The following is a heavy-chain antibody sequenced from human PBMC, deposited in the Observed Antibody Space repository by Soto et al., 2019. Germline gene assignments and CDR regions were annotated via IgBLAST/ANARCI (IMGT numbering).Heavy chain of an antibody. CDR2: VYYRGRS. CDR3: VSQRTTVPTQAYFDY. CDR1: GGSVTNSSYY. V-gene: IGHV4-39*01. D-gene: IGHD4-17*01. Sequence: PSETLSLTCTVSGGSVTNSSYYFFCIRQSPWKGLEWIGSVYYRGRSYSKSSVKSRVTISVDTSKNRFSLSLNSVTASDTAVYFCVSQRTTVPTQAYFDYWGPGALVTVSS. J-gene: IGHJ4*02.